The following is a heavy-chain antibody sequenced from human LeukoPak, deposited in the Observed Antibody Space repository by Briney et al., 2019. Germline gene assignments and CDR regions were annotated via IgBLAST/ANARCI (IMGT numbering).Heavy chain of an antibody. V-gene: IGHV3-30*02. Sequence: GGSLRLSCAASGFTFSSYGMHWVRQAPGKGLEWVAFIWYDGSNKYYADSVKGRFTISRDNSKNTLYLQMNSLRAEDTAVYYCAKDGNYYGSGTNYYMDVWGKGTTVTVSS. CDR3: AKDGNYYGSGTNYYMDV. CDR1: GFTFSSYG. D-gene: IGHD3-10*01. J-gene: IGHJ6*03. CDR2: IWYDGSNK.